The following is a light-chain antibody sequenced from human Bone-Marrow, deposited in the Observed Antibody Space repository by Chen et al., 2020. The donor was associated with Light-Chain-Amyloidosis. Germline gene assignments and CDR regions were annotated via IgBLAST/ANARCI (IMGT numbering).Light chain of an antibody. CDR1: QDIRNY. V-gene: IGKV1-9*01. J-gene: IGKJ5*01. Sequence: DIQLTQSPSFLSASVGDRVTITCRASQDIRNYLAGYQQKPGKAHRLLIYTASILQGGVPSRFSGSGSGTEFTLTISSLQPEDFATYYCQHRHSYPITFGQGTRLEIK. CDR3: QHRHSYPIT. CDR2: TAS.